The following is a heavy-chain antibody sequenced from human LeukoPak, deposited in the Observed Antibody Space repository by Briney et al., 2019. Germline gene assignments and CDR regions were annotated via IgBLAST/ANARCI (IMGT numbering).Heavy chain of an antibody. V-gene: IGHV1-2*02. CDR3: ARDRVHRPYYFDY. CDR1: GYIFTDYY. J-gene: IGHJ4*02. CDR2: INPKSDGT. D-gene: IGHD6-6*01. Sequence: ASVKVSCKASGYIFTDYYMHWVRQAPGQGLEWMGWINPKSDGTKYAQNFQGRVTMTWDTSISTAYMEVSRLTSDDTAVYYCARDRVHRPYYFDYWGQGTLVTVSS.